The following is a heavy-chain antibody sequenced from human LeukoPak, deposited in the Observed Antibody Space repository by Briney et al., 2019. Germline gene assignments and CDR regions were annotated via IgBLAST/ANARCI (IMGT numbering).Heavy chain of an antibody. CDR1: GFTVSSNH. CDR2: ISDIGDST. V-gene: IGHV3-23*01. CDR3: AKGGTSSWHTFDY. D-gene: IGHD6-13*01. Sequence: PGGSLRLSCAASGFTVSSNHLSWVRQAPGKGLEWVSGISDIGDSTYYADSVKGRLTISRDNSKNTLFLQMNSLRAEDTAVYYCAKGGTSSWHTFDYWGQGTLVTVSS. J-gene: IGHJ4*02.